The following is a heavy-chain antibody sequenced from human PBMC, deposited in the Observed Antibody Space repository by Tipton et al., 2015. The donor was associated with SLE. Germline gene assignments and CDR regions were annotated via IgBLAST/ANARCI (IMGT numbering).Heavy chain of an antibody. CDR1: GFTFSSYE. Sequence: SLRLSCAASGFTFSSYEMNWVRQAPGKGLERVAYIDGSGNTIFYADSVKGRFTISRDNAKNSLYLQMNSLRAEDTAIYYCAREMAACGGDCYSDWGQGTLVTVSS. D-gene: IGHD2-21*02. CDR2: IDGSGNTI. J-gene: IGHJ4*02. CDR3: AREMAACGGDCYSD. V-gene: IGHV3-48*03.